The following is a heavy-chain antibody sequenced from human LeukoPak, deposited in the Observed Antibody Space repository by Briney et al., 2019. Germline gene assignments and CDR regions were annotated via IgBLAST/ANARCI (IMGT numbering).Heavy chain of an antibody. CDR2: IYPSGST. CDR1: GGSISNYY. Sequence: PSETLSLTCTVSGGSISNYYWNWIRQPPGKGLEWIGYIYPSGSTNYNPSLKSRVTISVDTSKNQFSLKLNSVTAADTAVYYCARVHDFWSGGSYYFDYWGQGTLVTVSS. V-gene: IGHV4-59*01. J-gene: IGHJ4*02. CDR3: ARVHDFWSGGSYYFDY. D-gene: IGHD3-3*01.